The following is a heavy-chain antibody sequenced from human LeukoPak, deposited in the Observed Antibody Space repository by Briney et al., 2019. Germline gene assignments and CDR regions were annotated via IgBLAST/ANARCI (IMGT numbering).Heavy chain of an antibody. D-gene: IGHD3-10*01. CDR1: GGTFSSYA. CDR3: ARQYYYGSGSYWYFDL. CDR2: IIPIFGTA. J-gene: IGHJ2*01. Sequence: SVKVSCKASGGTFSSYAISWVRQAPGQGLEWMGRIIPIFGTANYAQKFQGRVTITTDESTSPAYMELSSLRSEDTAVYYCARQYYYGSGSYWYFDLWGRGTLVTVSS. V-gene: IGHV1-69*05.